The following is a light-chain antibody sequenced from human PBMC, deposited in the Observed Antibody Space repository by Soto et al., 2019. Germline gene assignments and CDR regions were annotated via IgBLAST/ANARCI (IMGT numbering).Light chain of an antibody. CDR1: QSISSR. J-gene: IGKJ1*01. V-gene: IGKV1-5*03. Sequence: DIQMTQSPSPLSAAVGDRVTVTCRASQSISSRLAWYQQKPGRAPKLLIYKASSLETGVPSRFSGSGSGTEFTLIISSLQPDDFASYYCQQYGSSSPWTFGQGTKVEIK. CDR2: KAS. CDR3: QQYGSSSPWT.